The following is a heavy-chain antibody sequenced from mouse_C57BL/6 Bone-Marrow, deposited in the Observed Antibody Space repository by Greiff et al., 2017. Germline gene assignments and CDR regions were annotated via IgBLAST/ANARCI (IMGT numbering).Heavy chain of an antibody. CDR3: ARKEIYYGNYYFDY. V-gene: IGHV1-81*01. D-gene: IGHD2-1*01. J-gene: IGHJ2*01. Sequence: QVQLQQSGAELARPGASVKLSCKASGYTFTSYGISWVKQRTGQGLEWIGEIYPRSGNTYYNEKIKGKATLTADKSSSTAYMELRSLTSEDSAVYFCARKEIYYGNYYFDYWGQGTTLTVSS. CDR2: IYPRSGNT. CDR1: GYTFTSYG.